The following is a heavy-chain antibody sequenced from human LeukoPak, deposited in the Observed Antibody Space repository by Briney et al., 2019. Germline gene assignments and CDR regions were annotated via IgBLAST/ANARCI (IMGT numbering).Heavy chain of an antibody. CDR1: GGSISSFY. V-gene: IGHV4-59*01. Sequence: PSETLSLTCSVSGGSISSFYWNWIRQPPGKGLEWIGYMSNSGSTNYNPSLKSRLTISMDTSKNHLSLRLSSVTAADTAVYYCARGNYDDSYAYGGDFDSWGQGTLVTVSS. J-gene: IGHJ4*02. D-gene: IGHD3-16*01. CDR2: MSNSGST. CDR3: ARGNYDDSYAYGGDFDS.